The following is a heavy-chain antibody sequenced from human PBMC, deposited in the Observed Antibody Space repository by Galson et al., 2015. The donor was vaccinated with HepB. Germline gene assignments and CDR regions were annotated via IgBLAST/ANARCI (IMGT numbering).Heavy chain of an antibody. J-gene: IGHJ6*03. D-gene: IGHD3-9*01. CDR2: IKRDGTER. CDR1: GFTFRNYW. Sequence: SLRLSCAASGFTFRNYWMSWVRQAPGKGLEWVANIKRDGTERDFVDSVKGRFTISRDNAQNSLYLQMNSVRVDDTAVYYCAREERYSDWPRGYYYMDVWGKGTTVTVSS. V-gene: IGHV3-7*03. CDR3: AREERYSDWPRGYYYMDV.